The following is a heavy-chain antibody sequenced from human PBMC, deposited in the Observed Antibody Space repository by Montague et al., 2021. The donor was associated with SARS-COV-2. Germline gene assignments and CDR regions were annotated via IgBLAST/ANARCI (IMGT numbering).Heavy chain of an antibody. J-gene: IGHJ4*02. CDR3: ARTSPYSGSYKEFDY. Sequence: PALVKPTQTVTLTCTFSGFSLKTPEMCVSWIRQPPGKALEWLARIDWDGDKDFSTSLKTRLTVSRDTSKNQVVLTMTNMDPGDTATYYRARTSPYSGSYKEFDYWGQGVLVTVSS. CDR1: GFSLKTPEMC. CDR2: IDWDGDK. V-gene: IGHV2-70*11. D-gene: IGHD1-26*01.